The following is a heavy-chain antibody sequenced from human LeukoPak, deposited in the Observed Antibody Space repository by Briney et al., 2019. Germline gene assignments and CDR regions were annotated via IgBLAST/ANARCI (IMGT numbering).Heavy chain of an antibody. V-gene: IGHV4-34*01. CDR2: INHSGST. J-gene: IGHJ4*02. CDR1: GGSFSGYY. Sequence: PSETLSLTCAVYGGSFSGYYWSWIRQPPGKGLEWIGEINHSGSTNYNPSLKSRVTISVDTSKNQFSLKLSSVTAADTAVYYCASRYCSSTSRYPEYSSSWGTNYYFDYWGQGTLVTVSS. D-gene: IGHD2-2*01. CDR3: ASRYCSSTSRYPEYSSSWGTNYYFDY.